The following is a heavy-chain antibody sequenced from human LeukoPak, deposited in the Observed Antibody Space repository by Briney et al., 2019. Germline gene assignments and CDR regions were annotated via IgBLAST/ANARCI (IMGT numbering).Heavy chain of an antibody. CDR2: IRYDGSNK. Sequence: PGGSLRLSCGASGFTFSSYGMHWVRQAPGKGLEWVAFIRYDGSNKYYADSVKGRFTISRDNSKNTLYLQMNSLRAEDTAVYYCAKKAVTANYYYYYMDVWGKGTTVTVSS. CDR1: GFTFSSYG. D-gene: IGHD4-11*01. V-gene: IGHV3-30*02. CDR3: AKKAVTANYYYYYMDV. J-gene: IGHJ6*03.